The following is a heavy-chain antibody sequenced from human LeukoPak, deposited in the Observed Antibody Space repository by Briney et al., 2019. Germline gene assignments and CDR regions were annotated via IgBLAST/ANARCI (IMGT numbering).Heavy chain of an antibody. D-gene: IGHD2-2*03. CDR2: INHSGST. V-gene: IGHV4-34*01. CDR1: GGSFSGYY. J-gene: IGHJ4*02. Sequence: SETLSLTCADYGGSFSGYYWSWIRQPPGKGLEWIGEINHSGSTNYNPSLKSRVTISVDTSKNQFSLKLSSVTAADTAVYYCARGYYLDIVVVPAANYFDYWGQGTLVTVSS. CDR3: ARGYYLDIVVVPAANYFDY.